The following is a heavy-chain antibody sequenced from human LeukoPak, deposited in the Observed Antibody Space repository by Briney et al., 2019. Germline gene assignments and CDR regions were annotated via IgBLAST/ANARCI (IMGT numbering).Heavy chain of an antibody. Sequence: GRSLRLSCAASGFTFSSYAMHWVRQAPGKGLEWVAVISYDGSNKYYADSVKGGFTISRDNSKNTLYLQMNSLRAEDTAVYYCARDRRISGWYFDLWGRGTLVTVSS. CDR1: GFTFSSYA. D-gene: IGHD3-10*01. CDR2: ISYDGSNK. J-gene: IGHJ2*01. CDR3: ARDRRISGWYFDL. V-gene: IGHV3-30*04.